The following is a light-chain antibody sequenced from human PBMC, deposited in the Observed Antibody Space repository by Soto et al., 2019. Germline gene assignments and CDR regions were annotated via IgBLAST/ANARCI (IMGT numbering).Light chain of an antibody. CDR1: QSVLYSSNNKNY. J-gene: IGKJ5*01. CDR2: WAS. Sequence: DIVLIRFPDSLSVSLDARATINCKSSQSVLYSSNNKNYLAWYQQKPGQPPKLLIYWASTREYGVPDRFSGTGSETDFTLTISGLQSEDSAVYFCQQYNNWPFSFGQGTRLEI. V-gene: IGKV4-1*01. CDR3: QQYNNWPFS.